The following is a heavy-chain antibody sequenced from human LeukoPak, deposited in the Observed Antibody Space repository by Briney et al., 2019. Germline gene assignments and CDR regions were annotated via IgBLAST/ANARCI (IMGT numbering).Heavy chain of an antibody. J-gene: IGHJ6*03. Sequence: ASVKVSCKASGYTFTNYGISWVRQAPGQGLEWMGWISAYNGNTNYTRKLQGRVTMTTDTSTSTAYLELRSLRSDDTAAYYCARGDYGSVFYYYYYMDVWGKGTTVTVSS. CDR2: ISAYNGNT. D-gene: IGHD3-10*01. CDR1: GYTFTNYG. CDR3: ARGDYGSVFYYYYYMDV. V-gene: IGHV1-18*01.